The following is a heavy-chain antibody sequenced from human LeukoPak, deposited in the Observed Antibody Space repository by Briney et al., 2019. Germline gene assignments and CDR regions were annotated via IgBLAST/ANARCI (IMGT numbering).Heavy chain of an antibody. CDR1: GGSISSYY. J-gene: IGHJ5*02. V-gene: IGHV4-4*07. Sequence: SETLSLTCTVSGGSISSYYWSWIRQPAGKGLEWIGRIYTSGSTNYNPSLKSRVTMLVDTSKNQFSLKLSSVTAADTAVYYCARDSAGSSWESNWFDPWGQGTLVTVSS. D-gene: IGHD6-13*01. CDR3: ARDSAGSSWESNWFDP. CDR2: IYTSGST.